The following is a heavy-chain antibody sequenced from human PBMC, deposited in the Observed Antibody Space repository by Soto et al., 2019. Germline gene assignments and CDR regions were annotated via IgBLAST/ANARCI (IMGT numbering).Heavy chain of an antibody. CDR2: IYHSGST. CDR3: ARERDYDFWIGQNLYYYGMDV. Sequence: PSLTCAVSGGSISSSGYSWSWIRQPPGKGLEWIGYIYHSGSTYYNSSLKSRVTISVDRSKNQFSLKLSSVTAADTAVYYCARERDYDFWIGQNLYYYGMDVWGQGTPVTVSS. V-gene: IGHV4-30-2*01. J-gene: IGHJ6*02. CDR1: GGSISSSGYS. D-gene: IGHD3-3*01.